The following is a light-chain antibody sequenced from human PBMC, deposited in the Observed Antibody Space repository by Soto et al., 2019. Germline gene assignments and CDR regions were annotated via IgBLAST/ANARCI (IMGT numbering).Light chain of an antibody. CDR3: QQYYSYPQT. J-gene: IGKJ1*01. CDR2: AAS. Sequence: AIRMTQSPSSLSASTGDRVTITCRASQGISSYLAWYQQKPGKAPKLLLYAASTLQSGVPSRFSGSGSGTDFTLTISCLHSEDFATYYYQQYYSYPQTFGQGTKVEIK. V-gene: IGKV1-8*01. CDR1: QGISSY.